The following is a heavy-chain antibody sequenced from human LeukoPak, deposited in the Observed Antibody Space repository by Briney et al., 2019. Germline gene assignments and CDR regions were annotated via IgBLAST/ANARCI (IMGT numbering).Heavy chain of an antibody. V-gene: IGHV4-59*08. CDR2: IYYSGST. J-gene: IGHJ4*02. Sequence: PSETLSLTCTVSGDSIGNYYWNWIRQPPGRGLEWIGYIYYSGSTNYNPSLKSRVTISVDTSKNQFSLKLSSVTAADTAVYYCARHETYYYDSGSFYRYFDYWGQGTLVTVSS. CDR1: GDSIGNYY. CDR3: ARHETYYYDSGSFYRYFDY. D-gene: IGHD3-10*01.